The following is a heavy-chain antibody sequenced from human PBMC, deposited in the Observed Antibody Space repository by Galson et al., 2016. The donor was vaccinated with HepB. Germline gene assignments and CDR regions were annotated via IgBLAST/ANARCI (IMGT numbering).Heavy chain of an antibody. J-gene: IGHJ6*02. CDR1: RSTFTRYN. CDR3: AREYSGYAGSRYYSVMDV. V-gene: IGHV1-3*04. D-gene: IGHD5-12*01. Sequence: SVKVSCKASRSTFTRYNIHWVRQAPGQRLEWMGWINTGNDNTKYSQKFQGRVTITRDTSASTVYMELSSLRSEDTAVYYCAREYSGYAGSRYYSVMDVWGQGTTVTVSS. CDR2: INTGNDNT.